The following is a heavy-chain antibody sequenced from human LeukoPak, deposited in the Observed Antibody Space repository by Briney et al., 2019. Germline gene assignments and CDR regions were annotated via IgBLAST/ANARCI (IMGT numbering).Heavy chain of an antibody. V-gene: IGHV4-34*01. CDR3: ARHIDNGWYAY. J-gene: IGHJ4*02. CDR1: GGSFSGNY. D-gene: IGHD6-19*01. CDR2: INHSGST. Sequence: SETLSLTCAVYGGSFSGNYWNWIRQPPGKGLEWIGEINHSGSTNYNPSLKSRVTISVDRSRNQFSLKLNSVTAADTAVYYCARHIDNGWYAYWGQGTLITVSS.